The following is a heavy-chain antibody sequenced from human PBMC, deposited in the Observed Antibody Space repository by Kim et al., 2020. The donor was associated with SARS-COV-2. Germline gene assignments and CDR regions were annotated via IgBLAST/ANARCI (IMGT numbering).Heavy chain of an antibody. V-gene: IGHV1-69*13. CDR1: GGTFSSYA. D-gene: IGHD4-17*01. J-gene: IGHJ4*02. Sequence: SVKVSCKASGGTFSSYAISWVRQAPGQGLEWMGGIIPIFGTANYAQKFQGRVTITADESTSTAYMELSSLRSEDTAVYYCALAPTVVTPPPPSYFDYWGQGTLVTVSS. CDR3: ALAPTVVTPPPPSYFDY. CDR2: IIPIFGTA.